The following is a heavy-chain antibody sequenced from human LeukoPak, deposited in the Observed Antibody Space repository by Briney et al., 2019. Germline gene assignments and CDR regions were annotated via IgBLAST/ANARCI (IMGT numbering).Heavy chain of an antibody. J-gene: IGHJ2*01. CDR1: GYTFTSYY. V-gene: IGHV1-46*01. CDR2: INPSGGST. CDR3: ARVGAVRWYFDL. D-gene: IGHD1-26*01. Sequence: ASVKVSCKASGYTFTSYYMHWVRQAPGQGLEWMGIINPSGGSTSYAQEFQGRVTMTRDMSTSTVYMELSSLRSEDTAVYYCARVGAVRWYFDLWGRGTLVTVSS.